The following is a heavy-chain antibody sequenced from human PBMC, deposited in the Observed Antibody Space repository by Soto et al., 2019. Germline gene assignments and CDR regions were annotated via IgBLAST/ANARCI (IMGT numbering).Heavy chain of an antibody. Sequence: SETLSLTCTVSGGSISSGGYYWSWIRQHPGKGLEWIGYIYYSESTYYNPSLKSRVSISVDTSKNQFSLTLGSVTAADTAVYYCARDQREICSGGSCYPGAFDIWGQGTLVTVSS. J-gene: IGHJ3*02. V-gene: IGHV4-31*03. CDR3: ARDQREICSGGSCYPGAFDI. CDR2: IYYSEST. CDR1: GGSISSGGYY. D-gene: IGHD2-15*01.